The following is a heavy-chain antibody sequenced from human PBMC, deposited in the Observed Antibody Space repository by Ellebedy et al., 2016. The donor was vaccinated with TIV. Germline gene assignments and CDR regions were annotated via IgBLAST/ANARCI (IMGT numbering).Heavy chain of an antibody. V-gene: IGHV3-48*03. CDR2: ISGSGSTI. J-gene: IGHJ4*02. Sequence: GGSLRLSCAASGFTFSSYEMNWVRQAPGKGLEWVSYISGSGSTIYYADSVKGRFTISRDNAKNSLYLQMNSLRAEDTAVYYCARPLYSSDWYDSGYWGQGTLVTVSS. CDR3: ARPLYSSDWYDSGY. D-gene: IGHD6-19*01. CDR1: GFTFSSYE.